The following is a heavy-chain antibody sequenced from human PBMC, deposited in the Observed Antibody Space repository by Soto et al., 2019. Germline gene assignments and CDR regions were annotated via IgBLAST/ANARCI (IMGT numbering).Heavy chain of an antibody. J-gene: IGHJ6*02. V-gene: IGHV1-18*01. CDR3: ARAGAAPYCDCGMDV. D-gene: IGHD2-21*01. Sequence: QVQLVQSGAEVRKPGASVKVSCKASGYTFSTSGMSWLRQAPGQGLEWMGWISTYNGDTNDAPKFQDRVTMTSDTSTSTVYMELSSLSSDDTAVYYCARAGAAPYCDCGMDVWGQGTRVTVSS. CDR1: GYTFSTSG. CDR2: ISTYNGDT.